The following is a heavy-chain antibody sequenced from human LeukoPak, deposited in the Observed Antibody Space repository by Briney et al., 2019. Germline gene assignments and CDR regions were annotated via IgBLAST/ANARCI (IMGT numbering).Heavy chain of an antibody. V-gene: IGHV3-66*01. CDR2: IYSGGST. J-gene: IGHJ4*02. D-gene: IGHD6-13*01. CDR1: GFTVSTNY. Sequence: PGGSLRLSCAASGFTVSTNYMSRVRQAPGKGLEWVSVIYSGGSTYYADSVKGRFTISRDNSKNTLYLQMNSLRAEDTAVYYCARVVSSSSWYGNTDYWGQGTLVTVSS. CDR3: ARVVSSSSWYGNTDY.